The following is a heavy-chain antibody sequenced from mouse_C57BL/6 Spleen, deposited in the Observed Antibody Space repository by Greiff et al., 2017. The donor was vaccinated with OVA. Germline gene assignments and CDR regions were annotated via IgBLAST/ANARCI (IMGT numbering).Heavy chain of an antibody. CDR3: ARSMVVATRAMDY. V-gene: IGHV1-54*01. J-gene: IGHJ4*01. Sequence: VQLQQSGAELVRPGTSVKVSCKASGYAFTNYLIEWVKQRPGQGLEWIGVINPGSGGTNYNEKFKGKATLTADKSSSTAYMQLSSLTSEDSAVYFCARSMVVATRAMDYWGQGTSVTVSS. D-gene: IGHD1-1*01. CDR2: INPGSGGT. CDR1: GYAFTNYL.